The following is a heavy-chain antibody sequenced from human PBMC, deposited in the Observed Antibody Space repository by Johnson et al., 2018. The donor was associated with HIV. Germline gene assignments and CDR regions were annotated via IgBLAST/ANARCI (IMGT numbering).Heavy chain of an antibody. CDR2: ISYDGSNK. J-gene: IGHJ3*02. CDR3: ARVPLHRPTSPNYSNYAFDI. Sequence: QVQLVESGGGVVQPGRSLRLSCAASGFTFSSYAMHWVRQAPGKGLEWVAVISYDGSNKYYADSVKGRFTISRDNSKNTLYLQMNSLRLEDTALYYCARVPLHRPTSPNYSNYAFDIWGQGTLVAGSS. V-gene: IGHV3-30*04. D-gene: IGHD4-11*01. CDR1: GFTFSSYA.